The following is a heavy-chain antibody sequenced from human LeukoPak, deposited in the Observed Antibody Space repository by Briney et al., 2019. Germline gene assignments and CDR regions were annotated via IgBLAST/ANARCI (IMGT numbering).Heavy chain of an antibody. Sequence: GGSLRLSCVISGITVSTNYMSWVRQAPGKGLEWISVIYRGGDTYNADSVKGRFTISRDTANNTLFLQLTGLRAEDTAVYYCTREDIKESYTVDWGQGTLVTVSS. CDR2: IYRGGDT. CDR3: TREDIKESYTVD. CDR1: GITVSTNY. D-gene: IGHD2-15*01. J-gene: IGHJ4*02. V-gene: IGHV3-53*01.